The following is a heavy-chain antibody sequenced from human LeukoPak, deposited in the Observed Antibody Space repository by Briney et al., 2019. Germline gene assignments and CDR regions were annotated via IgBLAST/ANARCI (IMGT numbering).Heavy chain of an antibody. J-gene: IGHJ4*02. CDR1: GGSISSGGYY. Sequence: SQTLSLTCTVSGGSISSGGYYWSWIRQPPGKGLEWIGYIYHSGSTYYNPSLKSRVTISVDRSKNQFSLKLSSVTAADTAVYYCARDVYISDSSGLLADYWGQGTLVIVSS. V-gene: IGHV4-30-2*01. D-gene: IGHD3-22*01. CDR2: IYHSGST. CDR3: ARDVYISDSSGLLADY.